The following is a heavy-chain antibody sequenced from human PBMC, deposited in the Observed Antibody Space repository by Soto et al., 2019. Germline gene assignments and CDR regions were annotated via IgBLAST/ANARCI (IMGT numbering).Heavy chain of an antibody. CDR2: INHSGST. J-gene: IGHJ4*02. V-gene: IGHV4-34*01. D-gene: IGHD2-15*01. Sequence: PSETLSLTCAVYGGSFSGYYWSWIRQPPGKGLEWIGEINHSGSTNYNPSLKTRGTISVDTSKNQLTLKLSSVTAADTALYYCARGRHKARILVVVAATPTFDYWGQGTLVTVSS. CDR1: GGSFSGYY. CDR3: ARGRHKARILVVVAATPTFDY.